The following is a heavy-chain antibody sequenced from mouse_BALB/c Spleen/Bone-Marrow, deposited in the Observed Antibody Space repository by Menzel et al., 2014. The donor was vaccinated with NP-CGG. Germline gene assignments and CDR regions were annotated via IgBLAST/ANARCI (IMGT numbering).Heavy chain of an antibody. CDR1: GFDFSRYW. Sequence: DVQLVESGGGLVQPGGSLKLSCAASGFDFSRYWMSWVRQAPGKGLEWIGEINPESRTINYSPSLKDKFIISRDNAKDTLYLRLNKVRSEDTALYYCARLDYYGYLIYWGQGTTPTISS. CDR3: ARLDYYGYLIY. CDR2: INPESRTI. D-gene: IGHD1-2*01. V-gene: IGHV4-1*02. J-gene: IGHJ2*01.